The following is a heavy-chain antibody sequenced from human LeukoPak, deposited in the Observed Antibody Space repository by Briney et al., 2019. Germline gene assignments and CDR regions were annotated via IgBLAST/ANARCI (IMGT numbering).Heavy chain of an antibody. V-gene: IGHV4-30-4*01. CDR2: IYYSGST. CDR3: ATTGTRDHRTFDY. D-gene: IGHD1-1*01. J-gene: IGHJ4*02. Sequence: SETLSLTCTVSGGSISSGDYYWSWIRQPPGKGLEWIGYIYYSGSTYYNPSLKSRVTISVDTSKNQFSLKLSSVTAADTAVYYCATTGTRDHRTFDYWGQGTLVTVSS. CDR1: GGSISSGDYY.